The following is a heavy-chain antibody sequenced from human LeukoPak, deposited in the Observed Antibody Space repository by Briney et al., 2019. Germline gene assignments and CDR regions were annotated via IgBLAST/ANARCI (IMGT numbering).Heavy chain of an antibody. CDR2: IYYSGST. Sequence: SETLSLTWTGPGGSLRRYYWGWVRQPPGEGLEWIGYIYYSGSTNYNPSLKSRVTISVDTSKNQFSLKLSSVTAADTAVYYCARALLRPWFDPWGQGTLATVSS. CDR3: ARALLRPWFDP. V-gene: IGHV4-59*01. CDR1: GGSLRRYY. D-gene: IGHD4-17*01. J-gene: IGHJ5*02.